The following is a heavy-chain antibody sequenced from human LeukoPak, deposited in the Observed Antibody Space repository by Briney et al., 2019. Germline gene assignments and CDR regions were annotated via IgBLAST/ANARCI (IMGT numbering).Heavy chain of an antibody. Sequence: ASVKVSCKASVGTFSSYAISWVRQAPGQGLEWMGRIIPIFGTANYAQKFQGRVTITADKSTSTAYMELSSLRSEDTAVYYCARDPEWPGNYWGQGTLVIVSS. CDR2: IIPIFGTA. V-gene: IGHV1-69*06. CDR1: VGTFSSYA. CDR3: ARDPEWPGNY. D-gene: IGHD3-3*01. J-gene: IGHJ4*02.